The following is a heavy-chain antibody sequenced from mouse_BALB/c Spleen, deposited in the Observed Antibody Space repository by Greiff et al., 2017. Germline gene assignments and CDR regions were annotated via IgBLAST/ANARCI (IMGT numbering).Heavy chain of an antibody. CDR3: ASTVEGALYAMDY. V-gene: IGHV14-3*02. J-gene: IGHJ4*01. Sequence: EVQLQESGAELVKPGASVKLSCTASGFNIKDTYMHWVKQRPEQGLEWIGRIDPANGNTKYDPKFQGKATITADTSSNTAYLQLSSLTSEDTAVYYCASTVEGALYAMDYWGQGTSVTVSS. CDR1: GFNIKDTY. D-gene: IGHD1-1*01. CDR2: IDPANGNT.